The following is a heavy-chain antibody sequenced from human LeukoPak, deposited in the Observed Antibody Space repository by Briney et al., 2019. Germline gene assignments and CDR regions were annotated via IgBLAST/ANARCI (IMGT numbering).Heavy chain of an antibody. D-gene: IGHD3-3*01. CDR1: GFTFSSYW. J-gene: IGHJ6*03. V-gene: IGHV3-7*01. Sequence: GGSLRLSCAASGFTFSSYWMSWVRQAPGKGLEWVANIKQDGSEKYYVDSVKGRFTISRDNAKNSLYLQMNSLRAEDTAVYYCASSPRDKSGYYDFWSGYSSYYMDVWGQGTTVTVSS. CDR2: IKQDGSEK. CDR3: ASSPRDKSGYYDFWSGYSSYYMDV.